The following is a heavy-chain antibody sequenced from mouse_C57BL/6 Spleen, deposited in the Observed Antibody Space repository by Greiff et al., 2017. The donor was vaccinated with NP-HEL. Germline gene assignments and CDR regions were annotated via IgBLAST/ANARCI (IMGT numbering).Heavy chain of an antibody. CDR2: IYPGSGNT. CDR3: ARQLRLRDYAMDY. CDR1: GYSFTSYY. J-gene: IGHJ4*01. Sequence: VKLVESGPELVKPGASVKISCKASGYSFTSYYIHWVKQRPGQGLEWIGWIYPGSGNTKYNEKFKGKATLTADTSSSTAYMQLSSLTSEDSAVYYCARQLRLRDYAMDYWGQGTSVTVSS. D-gene: IGHD3-2*02. V-gene: IGHV1-66*01.